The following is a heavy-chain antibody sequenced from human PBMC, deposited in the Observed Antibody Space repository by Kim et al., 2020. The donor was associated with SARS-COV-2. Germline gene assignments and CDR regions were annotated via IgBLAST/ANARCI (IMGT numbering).Heavy chain of an antibody. CDR1: GYTFTDYY. J-gene: IGHJ4*02. D-gene: IGHD4-17*01. V-gene: IGHV1-2*06. Sequence: ASVKVSCKTSGYTFTDYYMHWMRQAPGQGLEWLGRINPNSGGTKYAQKFQGRVTMTRDTSLDTAYMELSRLISNDTAVYFCASDYGDYGGLGYWGQGTLVTDSS. CDR2: INPNSGGT. CDR3: ASDYGDYGGLGY.